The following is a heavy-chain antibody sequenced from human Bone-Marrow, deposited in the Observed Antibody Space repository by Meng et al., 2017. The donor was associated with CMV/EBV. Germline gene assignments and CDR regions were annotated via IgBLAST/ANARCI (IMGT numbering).Heavy chain of an antibody. Sequence: ETLSLTCAASGFTFSRHWMTWVRQAPGKGLEWVANIKSDGSEKHYLDSVKGRFTISRDNAKKSMYLQMHSLKAEDTAMYYCANSPVARYWGHGTLVTGSS. CDR2: IKSDGSEK. CDR3: ANSPVARY. J-gene: IGHJ4*01. D-gene: IGHD4-23*01. V-gene: IGHV3-7*01. CDR1: GFTFSRHW.